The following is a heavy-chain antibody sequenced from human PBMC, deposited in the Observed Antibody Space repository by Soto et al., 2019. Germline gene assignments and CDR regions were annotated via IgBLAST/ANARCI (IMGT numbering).Heavy chain of an antibody. J-gene: IGHJ4*02. CDR1: GFTFSSYA. V-gene: IGHV3-23*01. Sequence: GGSLRLSCAASGFTFSSYAMSWVRQAPGKGLEWVSAISGSGGSTYYADSVKGRFTISRDNSKNTLYLQMNSLRAEDTAVYYCAKDLEAVAGTEWELRGLDYWGQGTLVTVSS. D-gene: IGHD6-19*01. CDR2: ISGSGGST. CDR3: AKDLEAVAGTEWELRGLDY.